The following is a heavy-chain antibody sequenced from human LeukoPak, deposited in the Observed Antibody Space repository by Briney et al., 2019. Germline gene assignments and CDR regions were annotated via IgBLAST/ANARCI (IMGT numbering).Heavy chain of an antibody. Sequence: SETLSLTCTVSGGSISSGGYYWSWIRQHPGKGLEWIGYIYYSGSTYYNPSLKSRVTISVDTSKNQFSLRLSSVTAADTAVYYCARGRPLDAFDIWGQGTLVTVSS. J-gene: IGHJ3*02. CDR2: IYYSGST. CDR1: GGSISSGGYY. CDR3: ARGRPLDAFDI. V-gene: IGHV4-31*03.